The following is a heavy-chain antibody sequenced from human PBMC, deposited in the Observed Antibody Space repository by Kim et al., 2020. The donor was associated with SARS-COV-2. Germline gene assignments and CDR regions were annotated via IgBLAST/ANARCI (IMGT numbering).Heavy chain of an antibody. V-gene: IGHV3-30*03. CDR2: VSYDGGNT. CDR3: ARAMVSSYYYGMDV. CDR1: GFTFTYSA. D-gene: IGHD3-10*01. Sequence: GGSLRLSCAASGFTFTYSAMHWVRQAPGKGLEWVASVSYDGGNTYYADSVKGRFTISRDNSKNTLYLQMNSLRAEDTAVYYCARAMVSSYYYGMDVWGQGTTVTVSS. J-gene: IGHJ6*02.